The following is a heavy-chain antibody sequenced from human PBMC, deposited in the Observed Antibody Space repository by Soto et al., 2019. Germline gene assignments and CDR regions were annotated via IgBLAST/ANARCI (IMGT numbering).Heavy chain of an antibody. CDR3: AAVDIGIVVVVAATTGYAFDI. D-gene: IGHD2-15*01. V-gene: IGHV1-58*02. CDR2: IVVGSGNT. J-gene: IGHJ3*02. Sequence: GASVKVSCKASGYTFTIYYMHWVRQARGQRREWIGWIVVGSGNTNYAQKFQERVTITRDMSTSTAYMELSSLRSEDTAVYYCAAVDIGIVVVVAATTGYAFDIWGQGTMVTVSS. CDR1: GYTFTIYY.